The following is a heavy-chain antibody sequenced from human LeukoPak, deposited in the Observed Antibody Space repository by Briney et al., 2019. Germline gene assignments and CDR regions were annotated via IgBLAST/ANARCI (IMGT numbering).Heavy chain of an antibody. CDR1: GFTFSSYA. V-gene: IGHV3-23*01. D-gene: IGHD6-19*01. Sequence: PGGSLRLSRAASGFTFSSYAMSWVRQAPGKGLEWVSAISGSGGSTYYADSVKGRFTISRDNSKNTLYLQMNSLRAEDTAVYYCAKVGSGWHVFDYWGQGTLVTVSS. CDR2: ISGSGGST. CDR3: AKVGSGWHVFDY. J-gene: IGHJ4*02.